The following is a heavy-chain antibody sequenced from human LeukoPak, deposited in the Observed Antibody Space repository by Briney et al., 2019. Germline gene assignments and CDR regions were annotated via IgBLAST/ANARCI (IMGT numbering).Heavy chain of an antibody. D-gene: IGHD3-3*01. CDR3: AKDLLRFLEWSPFDY. CDR1: GFTFSSYG. Sequence: PGGSLRLSCAASGFTFSSYGMHWVCQAPGKGLEWVAFIRYDGSNKYYADSVKGRFTISRDNSKNTLYLQMNSLRAEDTAVYYCAKDLLRFLEWSPFDYWGQGTLVTVSS. CDR2: IRYDGSNK. J-gene: IGHJ4*02. V-gene: IGHV3-30*02.